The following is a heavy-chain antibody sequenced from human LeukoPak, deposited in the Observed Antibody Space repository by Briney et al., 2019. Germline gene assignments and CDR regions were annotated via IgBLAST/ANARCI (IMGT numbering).Heavy chain of an antibody. Sequence: ASVKVSCKASGYTFTGYYIHWVRQAPGQGLEWMGWINPNSGGTNYAQKFQGRVTMTRDTSISTAYMELSRLRSDDTAVYYCARRGPYDEAFDIWGQGTMVTVSS. CDR2: INPNSGGT. V-gene: IGHV1-2*02. D-gene: IGHD3-16*01. J-gene: IGHJ3*02. CDR1: GYTFTGYY. CDR3: ARRGPYDEAFDI.